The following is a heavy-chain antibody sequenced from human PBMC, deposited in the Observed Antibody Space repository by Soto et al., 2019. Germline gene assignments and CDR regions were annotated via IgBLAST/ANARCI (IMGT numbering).Heavy chain of an antibody. CDR3: ARFVRSCSATTCSTRADV. Sequence: SETLSLTCTVSGGFVNSDTHSWSWIRQTPGKRLEWIGFIYSGGSTKNPSLRCRVTMSVDTSKNQFSLKLRSVIVADTAVYHCARFVRSCSATTCSTRADVWGQGITVTVSS. CDR2: IYSGGST. D-gene: IGHD2-2*01. J-gene: IGHJ6*02. V-gene: IGHV4-61*01. CDR1: GGFVNSDTHS.